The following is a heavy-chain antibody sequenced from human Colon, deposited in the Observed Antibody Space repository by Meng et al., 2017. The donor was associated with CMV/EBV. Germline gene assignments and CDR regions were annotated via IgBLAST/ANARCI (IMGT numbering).Heavy chain of an antibody. J-gene: IGHJ4*02. V-gene: IGHV1-2*02. CDR2: INPNSGGT. CDR3: ARKKDIGDTPVETFFDY. CDR1: GYPFSDYF. Sequence: ASVQVSCKASGYPFSDYFIHWVRQAPGQGREWMGWINPNSGGTHYAQMFKGRITMTTDTCITTGNMELRSLRSDDTAVYYCARKKDIGDTPVETFFDYWGQGTLVTVSS. D-gene: IGHD5-18*01.